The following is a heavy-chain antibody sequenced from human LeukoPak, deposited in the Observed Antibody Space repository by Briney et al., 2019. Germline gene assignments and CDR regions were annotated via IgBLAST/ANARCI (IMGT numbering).Heavy chain of an antibody. Sequence: PGGSLRLSCAAPGFTLSSYWMSGVRQAPGKGLEWVANIKEDGSEKYYVDSVKGRFTISRDNAKNSLYLQMNSLRAEDTAVYYCARKYCSGGSCYLLDYWGQGTLVTVSS. CDR3: ARKYCSGGSCYLLDY. J-gene: IGHJ4*02. D-gene: IGHD2-15*01. CDR1: GFTLSSYW. V-gene: IGHV3-7*01. CDR2: IKEDGSEK.